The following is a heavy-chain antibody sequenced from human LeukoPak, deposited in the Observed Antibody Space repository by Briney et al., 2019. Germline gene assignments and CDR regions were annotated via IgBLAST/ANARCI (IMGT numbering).Heavy chain of an antibody. CDR1: GGSISSSSYY. Sequence: PSETLSLTCTVSGGSISSSSYYWGWIRQPPGKGLEWVGSIYYSGSTYYNPSLKSRVTISVDTSKNQFSLKLSSVTAADTAVYYCGSGSSWFFDYWGQGTLVTVSS. V-gene: IGHV4-39*07. J-gene: IGHJ4*02. CDR3: GSGSSWFFDY. CDR2: IYYSGST. D-gene: IGHD6-13*01.